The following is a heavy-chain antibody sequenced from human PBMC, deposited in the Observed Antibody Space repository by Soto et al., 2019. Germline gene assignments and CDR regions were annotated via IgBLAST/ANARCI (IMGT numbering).Heavy chain of an antibody. CDR1: GGSFSGYY. J-gene: IGHJ6*03. CDR2: INHSGST. V-gene: IGHV4-34*01. CDR3: ARRRVGWLPLVGYDMDV. Sequence: PSETLSLTCAVYGGSFSGYYWSWIRQPPGKGLEWIGEINHSGSTNYNPSLKGRVTISVDTSKNQFSLKLSSVTAADTAVYYCARRRVGWLPLVGYDMDVLRKGTTVTVPS. D-gene: IGHD5-12*01.